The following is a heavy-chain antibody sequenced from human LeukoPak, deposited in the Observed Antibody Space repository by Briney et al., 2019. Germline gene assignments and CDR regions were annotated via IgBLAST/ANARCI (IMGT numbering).Heavy chain of an antibody. CDR3: AKDLVGVSFH. CDR1: GFTFSSYA. Sequence: GRSLRLSCAASGFTFSSYAMHWVRQAPGKGLEWVAVISYDGSNKYYADSVKGRFTISRDNSKNTLYLQMNSLRAEDTAVYYCAKDLVGVSFHWGQGTLVTVSS. D-gene: IGHD1-26*01. V-gene: IGHV3-30*04. CDR2: ISYDGSNK. J-gene: IGHJ4*02.